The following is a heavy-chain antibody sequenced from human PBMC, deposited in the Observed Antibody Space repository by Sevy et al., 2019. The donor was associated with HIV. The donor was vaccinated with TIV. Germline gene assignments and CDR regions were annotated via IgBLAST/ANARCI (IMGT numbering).Heavy chain of an antibody. Sequence: GGYLRLSCAASGFTFSTYAMSWVRQAPGKGLEWVSAISGSGGSTYYADSVKGRFTISRDKSKNTLYLQMNSLRVADTAVYYCAKGDRTFYGLDVWGQGTTVTVSS. V-gene: IGHV3-23*01. CDR2: ISGSGGST. CDR3: AKGDRTFYGLDV. D-gene: IGHD2-15*01. J-gene: IGHJ6*02. CDR1: GFTFSTYA.